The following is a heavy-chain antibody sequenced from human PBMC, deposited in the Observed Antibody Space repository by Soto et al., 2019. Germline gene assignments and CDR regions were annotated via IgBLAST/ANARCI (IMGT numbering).Heavy chain of an antibody. CDR2: INSDGSSI. D-gene: IGHD5-18*01. V-gene: IGHV3-74*01. J-gene: IGHJ4*02. CDR1: GFTFSRYW. CDR3: ARLPVDTVTSLDY. Sequence: EVQLVESGGDLAQPGGFLRLSCATSGFTFSRYWMHWVRQVPGKGLVWVSRINSDGSSISYSDSVKGRFTISRDNAKNTLYLQMNSLRVEDSAVYYCARLPVDTVTSLDYWGQGTLVTVSS.